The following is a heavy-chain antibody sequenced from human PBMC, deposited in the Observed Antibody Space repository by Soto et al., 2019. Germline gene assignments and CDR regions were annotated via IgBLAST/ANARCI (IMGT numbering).Heavy chain of an antibody. CDR1: GGSISSSNW. V-gene: IGHV4-4*02. D-gene: IGHD2-15*01. J-gene: IGHJ4*02. CDR3: ARRMGYCSGGSCYGARYYFDY. Sequence: SETLSLTGAGSGGSISSSNWWRWVRQPPGKGLEWIGEIYHSGSTNYNPSLKSRVTISVDKSKNQFSLKLSSVTAADTAVYYCARRMGYCSGGSCYGARYYFDYWGQGTLVTVSS. CDR2: IYHSGST.